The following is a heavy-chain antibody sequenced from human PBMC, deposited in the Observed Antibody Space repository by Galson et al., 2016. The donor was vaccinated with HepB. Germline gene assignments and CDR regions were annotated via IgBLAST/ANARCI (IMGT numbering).Heavy chain of an antibody. CDR1: GGTFSNYA. CDR2: IIPMFGTV. J-gene: IGHJ4*02. Sequence: SVKVSCKASGGTFSNYAVSWVRQAPGQGLAWMGTIIPMFGTVYYAQKFQGRVTITAEASTSTTYMDLSSLRFEDTAVYYCARMVGGYTIYYFDLWGQGTLVTVSS. V-gene: IGHV1-69*13. D-gene: IGHD2-15*01. CDR3: ARMVGGYTIYYFDL.